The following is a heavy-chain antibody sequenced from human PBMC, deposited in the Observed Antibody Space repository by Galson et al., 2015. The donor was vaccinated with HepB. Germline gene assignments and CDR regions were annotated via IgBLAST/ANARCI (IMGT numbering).Heavy chain of an antibody. Sequence: SVKVSCKASGGTFSSYAISWVRQAPGQGLEWMGGIIPIFGTANYAQKFQGRVTITADESTSTAYMELSSLRSEDTAVYYCARDQKMVRGVIITPNAFDIWGQGTMVTVSS. V-gene: IGHV1-69*13. J-gene: IGHJ3*02. D-gene: IGHD3-10*01. CDR3: ARDQKMVRGVIITPNAFDI. CDR1: GGTFSSYA. CDR2: IIPIFGTA.